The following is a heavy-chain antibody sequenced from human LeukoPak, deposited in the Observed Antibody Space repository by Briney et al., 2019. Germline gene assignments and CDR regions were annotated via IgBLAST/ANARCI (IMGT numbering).Heavy chain of an antibody. Sequence: SETLSLTCTVSGGSISSYYWSWIRQHPGKGLEWIGYIYYSGSTYYNPSLKSRVTISVDTSKNQFSLKLSSVTAADTAVYYCARGLPGIAVAGTLADYWGQGTLVTVSS. CDR3: ARGLPGIAVAGTLADY. J-gene: IGHJ4*02. D-gene: IGHD6-19*01. CDR2: IYYSGST. V-gene: IGHV4-59*12. CDR1: GGSISSYY.